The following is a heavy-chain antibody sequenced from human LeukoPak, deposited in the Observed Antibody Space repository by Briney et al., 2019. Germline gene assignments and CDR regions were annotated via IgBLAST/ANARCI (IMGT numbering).Heavy chain of an antibody. V-gene: IGHV3-9*01. CDR3: TRDFGRSSYYFDF. CDR2: ISWDRGTT. CDR1: GFTFNNYA. Sequence: QPGRSLRLSCEASGFTFNNYAMHWVRQAPGKGLEWVSGISWDRGTTGYGDSVKGRFTISRDNAENSLFLQMNRLRVEDTAVYYCTRDFGRSSYYFDFWGQGTLVTVSS. D-gene: IGHD3-16*01. J-gene: IGHJ4*02.